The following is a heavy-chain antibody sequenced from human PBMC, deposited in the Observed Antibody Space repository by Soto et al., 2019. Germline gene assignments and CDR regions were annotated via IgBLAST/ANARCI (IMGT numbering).Heavy chain of an antibody. CDR2: IHYSGTT. Sequence: GGIRKNTGKGLEWIANIHYSGTTNYNPSLASRVTISVDTSKNQFSLKMTSVTAADRAIYFCARYNSSATAYRGRRTPV. V-gene: IGHV4-59*01. J-gene: IGHJ2*01. D-gene: IGHD2-21*01. CDR3: ARYNSSATAY.